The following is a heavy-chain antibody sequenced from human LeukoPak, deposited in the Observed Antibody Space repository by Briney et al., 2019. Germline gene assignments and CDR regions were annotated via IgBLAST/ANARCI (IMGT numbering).Heavy chain of an antibody. Sequence: ASVKVSCKASGYTFTSYGISWVRQAPGQGLEWMGRIIPILGIANYAQKFQGRVTITADKSTSTAYMELSSLRSEDTAVYYCARDTPSPVIGAAALDYWGQGTLVTVSS. CDR1: GYTFTSYG. V-gene: IGHV1-69*04. J-gene: IGHJ4*02. D-gene: IGHD6-13*01. CDR2: IIPILGIA. CDR3: ARDTPSPVIGAAALDY.